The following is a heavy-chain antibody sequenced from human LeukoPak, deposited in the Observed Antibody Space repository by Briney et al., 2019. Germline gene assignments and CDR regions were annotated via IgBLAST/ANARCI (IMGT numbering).Heavy chain of an antibody. CDR3: GKGPGYSVYDNLPHH. D-gene: IGHD5/OR15-5a*01. V-gene: IGHV3-21*01. Sequence: PGGSLRLSCAASGFTFRTYSMNWVRQAPGKGLEWVSTISSHSIYIYYADSLKGRFTISRDNAKNSLYLQMDSLRAEDTAVYYCGKGPGYSVYDNLPHHWGQGTLVTVSS. J-gene: IGHJ5*02. CDR2: ISSHSIYI. CDR1: GFTFRTYS.